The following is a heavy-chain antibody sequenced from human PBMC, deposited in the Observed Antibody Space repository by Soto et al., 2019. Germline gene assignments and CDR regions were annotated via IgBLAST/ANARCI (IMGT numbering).Heavy chain of an antibody. CDR1: GFTFSDYA. CDR3: AKGGRQGLVTSDFNY. D-gene: IGHD6-19*01. CDR2: VSHDGRNT. V-gene: IGHV3-30*18. J-gene: IGHJ4*02. Sequence: VQLVESGGGVVQPGRSLRLSCAASGFTFSDYAMHWVGQAPGKGLEWVAVVSHDGRNTHYADSVKGRFTISRDSSKNTVSLEMTSRRAEDTAVYYCAKGGRQGLVTSDFNYWGQGALVTVSS.